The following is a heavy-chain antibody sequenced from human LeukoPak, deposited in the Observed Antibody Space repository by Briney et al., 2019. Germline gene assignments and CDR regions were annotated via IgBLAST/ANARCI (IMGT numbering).Heavy chain of an antibody. CDR2: ISYDGSNK. CDR1: G. D-gene: IGHD6-19*01. V-gene: IGHV3-30*18. CDR3: AKRYSSGWYGLYYFDY. Sequence: GMHWVXXAPGKGLEWVAVISYDGSNKYYADSVKGRFTISRDNSKNTLYLQMNSLRAEDTAVYYCAKRYSSGWYGLYYFDYWGQGTLVTVSS. J-gene: IGHJ4*02.